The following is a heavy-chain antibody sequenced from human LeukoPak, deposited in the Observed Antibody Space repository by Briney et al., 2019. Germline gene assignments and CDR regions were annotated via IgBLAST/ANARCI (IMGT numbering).Heavy chain of an antibody. J-gene: IGHJ3*02. CDR2: ISAYNGNT. D-gene: IGHD6-13*01. CDR3: ARVLSAAVMDAFDI. CDR1: GYSFISYG. Sequence: ASVKVSCKASGYSFISYGISWVRQAPGHGLEWMGWISAYNGNTNYARKLQGRVTMTTDTSTSTAYMELRSLRSDDTAVYYCARVLSAAVMDAFDIWGQGTMVTVSS. V-gene: IGHV1-18*01.